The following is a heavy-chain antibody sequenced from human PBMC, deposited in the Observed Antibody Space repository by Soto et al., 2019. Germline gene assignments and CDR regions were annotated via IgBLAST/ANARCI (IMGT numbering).Heavy chain of an antibody. CDR2: ISAYNGDT. J-gene: IGHJ4*02. V-gene: IGHV1-18*01. CDR1: GYTFTSYG. CDR3: VRDPDGHIDFDY. Sequence: QVQLVQSGAEVKEPGASVKISCKASGYTFTSYGISWVRQAPGQGLEWMSWISAYNGDTNYAQKVQGRVTMTTDTSTNTAFIELRSLRFDDTAVYYCVRDPDGHIDFDYWGQGTLVTVSS.